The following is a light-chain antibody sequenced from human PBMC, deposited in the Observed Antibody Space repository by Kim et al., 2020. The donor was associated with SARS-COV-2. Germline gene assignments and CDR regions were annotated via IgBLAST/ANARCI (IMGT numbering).Light chain of an antibody. Sequence: ESGGERASLACRASQNVSNNLAWYQQRLGQAPRLLIYGASTRDTGLPARFSGGGSGTEFTLTISSLQSEDFAVYYCQQYINWPQTFGEGTKVDIK. J-gene: IGKJ1*01. CDR1: QNVSNN. CDR2: GAS. V-gene: IGKV3-15*01. CDR3: QQYINWPQT.